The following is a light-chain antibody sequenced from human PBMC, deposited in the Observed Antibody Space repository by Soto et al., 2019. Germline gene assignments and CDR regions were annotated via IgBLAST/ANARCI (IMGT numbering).Light chain of an antibody. CDR1: RSVSSSY. J-gene: IGKJ1*01. Sequence: EIVLTQSPGTLSLSPGERATLSCTASRSVSSSYLAWYQQKPGQAPRLLIYGASSRATGIPDRFSGSGSGTDFTLTISRLEPEDVAVYYCQQYGSSPQTFGQGTKVEIK. V-gene: IGKV3-20*01. CDR3: QQYGSSPQT. CDR2: GAS.